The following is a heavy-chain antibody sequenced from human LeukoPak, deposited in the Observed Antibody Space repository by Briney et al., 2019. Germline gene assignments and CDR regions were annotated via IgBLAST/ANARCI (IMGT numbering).Heavy chain of an antibody. CDR1: GFTFSSYS. Sequence: GGSLRLSCAASGFTFSSYSMNWVRQAPGKGLEWVSSISSSSSYIYYADSVKGRFTISRDNAKNSLYLQMNSLRVEDTAVYYCATLPYYYDSSGSYYFDYWGQGTLVTVSS. J-gene: IGHJ4*02. V-gene: IGHV3-21*01. CDR3: ATLPYYYDSSGSYYFDY. CDR2: ISSSSSYI. D-gene: IGHD3-22*01.